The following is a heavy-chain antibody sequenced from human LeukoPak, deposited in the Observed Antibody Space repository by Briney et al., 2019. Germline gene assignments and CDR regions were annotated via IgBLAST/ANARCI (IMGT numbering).Heavy chain of an antibody. CDR1: GFTFSSYA. V-gene: IGHV3-23*01. CDR3: AKELDSSGYYYYFDY. CDR2: ISGSGGTT. Sequence: GGSLRLSCAGSGFTFSSYAMSWVRQAPGXXXEWVSAISGSGGTTYYADSVKGRFTFSRDNSKNTLYLQMNSLRAEDTAVYYCAKELDSSGYYYYFDYWGQGSLVSVSS. J-gene: IGHJ4*02. D-gene: IGHD3-22*01.